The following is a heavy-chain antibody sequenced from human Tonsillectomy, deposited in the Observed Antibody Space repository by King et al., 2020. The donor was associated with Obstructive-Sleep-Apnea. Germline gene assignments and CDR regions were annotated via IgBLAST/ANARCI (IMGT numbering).Heavy chain of an antibody. CDR1: GASISSTDYF. V-gene: IGHV4-30-4*01. Sequence: QLQESGPGLVKPSQTLSLTCTVSGASISSTDYFWSWIRQPPGKGLEWIGYIYYYGSPIYNPFLKSRVTLSVNTPKNQFSLKLNSVTASDTALYYWARSYGDYYFDFWGQGALVTVSS. J-gene: IGHJ4*02. CDR2: IYYYGSP. CDR3: ARSYGDYYFDF. D-gene: IGHD4-17*01.